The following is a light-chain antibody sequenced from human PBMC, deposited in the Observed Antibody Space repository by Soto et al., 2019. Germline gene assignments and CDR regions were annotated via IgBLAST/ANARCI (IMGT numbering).Light chain of an antibody. Sequence: EIVLTQSPGTLSLSPGESATLSCRANQVVSSSYLAWYQQKPGQAPRLLIYLASDRATGVPDRLSGSASGTDFARTITRLEPEHLALFYCQQYGTFPFSFGHRTKLVIK. V-gene: IGKV3-20*01. CDR2: LAS. CDR3: QQYGTFPFS. J-gene: IGKJ2*01. CDR1: QVVSSSY.